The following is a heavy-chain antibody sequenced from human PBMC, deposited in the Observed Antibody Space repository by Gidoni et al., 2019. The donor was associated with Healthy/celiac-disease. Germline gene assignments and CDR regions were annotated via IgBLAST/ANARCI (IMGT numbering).Heavy chain of an antibody. D-gene: IGHD6-13*01. Sequence: QVQLVESGGGVVQPGRSLRLSCSAPGFPFGSYGMHWVRQAPGKGREWVAVISYDGSNKYYADSVKGRFTISRDNSKNTLYLQMNSLRAEDTAVYYCATLGGIAAAAPEYYFDYWGQGTLVTVSS. V-gene: IGHV3-30*03. CDR2: ISYDGSNK. CDR1: GFPFGSYG. J-gene: IGHJ4*02. CDR3: ATLGGIAAAAPEYYFDY.